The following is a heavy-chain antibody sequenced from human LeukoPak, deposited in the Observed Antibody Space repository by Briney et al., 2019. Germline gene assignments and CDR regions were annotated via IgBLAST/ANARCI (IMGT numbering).Heavy chain of an antibody. CDR2: IYTSGST. V-gene: IGHV4-61*02. CDR1: GGSISSGSYY. D-gene: IGHD6-13*01. Sequence: SQTLSLTCTVSGGSISSGSYYWSWIRQPAGKGLEWIGRIYTSGSTNYNPSLKSRVTISVDTSKNQFSLKLSSVTAADTAVYYCARDLSEQLSPVWLDAFDIWGQGTMVTVSS. J-gene: IGHJ3*02. CDR3: ARDLSEQLSPVWLDAFDI.